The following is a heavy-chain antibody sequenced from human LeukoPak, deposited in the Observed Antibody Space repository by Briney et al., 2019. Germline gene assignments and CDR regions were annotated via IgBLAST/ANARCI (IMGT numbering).Heavy chain of an antibody. V-gene: IGHV1-2*06. CDR2: INPNSGGS. D-gene: IGHD1-26*01. CDR3: ARGPSGSSLSYFDY. J-gene: IGHJ4*02. CDR1: GYTFIDYY. Sequence: ASVKVSXKASGYTFIDYYIHWVRQAPGQGLEWMGRINPNSGGSNYAQNFQGRVTMTRDTSISTAYLQWSSPKASDTAMYYCARGPSGSSLSYFDYWGQGTLVTVSS.